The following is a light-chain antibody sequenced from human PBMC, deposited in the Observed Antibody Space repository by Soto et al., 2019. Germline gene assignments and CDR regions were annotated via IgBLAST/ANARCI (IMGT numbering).Light chain of an antibody. Sequence: QSVLTQPASVSGSPGQSITISCTGTSSDVGGYNYVSWYQQHPGKAPKLMICDVSNRPSGVSNRFSGSKSGNTASLTISGLQAEDEADYYCSSYTSSSTLLVFGTGTKVTVL. J-gene: IGLJ1*01. CDR2: DVS. CDR1: SSDVGGYNY. CDR3: SSYTSSSTLLV. V-gene: IGLV2-14*01.